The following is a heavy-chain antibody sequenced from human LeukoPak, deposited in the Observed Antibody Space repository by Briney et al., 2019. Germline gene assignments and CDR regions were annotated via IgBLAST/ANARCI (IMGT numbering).Heavy chain of an antibody. CDR1: GFTFSSYW. D-gene: IGHD6-19*01. V-gene: IGHV3-74*01. CDR3: AEASYSSGWARYYYYGMDV. Sequence: QPGGSLRLSCAASGFTFSSYWMHWVRQAPGKGLVWVSRINTDGSSTSYADSVKGRFTISRDNAKNSLYLQMNSLRAEDTAVYYCAEASYSSGWARYYYYGMDVWGQGTTVTVSS. CDR2: INTDGSST. J-gene: IGHJ6*02.